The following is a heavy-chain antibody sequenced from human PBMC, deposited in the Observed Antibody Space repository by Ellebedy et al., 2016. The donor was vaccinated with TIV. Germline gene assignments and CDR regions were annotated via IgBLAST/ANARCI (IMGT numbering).Heavy chain of an antibody. D-gene: IGHD3-22*01. J-gene: IGHJ4*02. CDR3: ARGDNYYYDSSGYHYSY. Sequence: ASVKVSCRASGYTFTSYFIYWVRQAPGQGLEWMGIINPSGGSSNYAQKFQGRVTMTRDTSTSTVYMQLSSLRSEDTAVYYCARGDNYYYDSSGYHYSYWGQGTLVTVSS. CDR2: INPSGGSS. V-gene: IGHV1-46*01. CDR1: GYTFTSYF.